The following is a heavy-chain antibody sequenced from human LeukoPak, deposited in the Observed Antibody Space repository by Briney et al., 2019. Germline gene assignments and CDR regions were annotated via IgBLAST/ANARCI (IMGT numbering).Heavy chain of an antibody. V-gene: IGHV3-23*01. Sequence: GGSLRLSCAASGFTFSSYAMSWVLQAPGKGLEWVSAISGSGGSTYYADSVKGRFTISRDNSKNTLYLQMNSLRAEDTAVYYCAKVSGSGGTKYQPFDYWGQGTLVTVSS. J-gene: IGHJ4*02. CDR3: AKVSGSGGTKYQPFDY. CDR1: GFTFSSYA. CDR2: ISGSGGST. D-gene: IGHD2-15*01.